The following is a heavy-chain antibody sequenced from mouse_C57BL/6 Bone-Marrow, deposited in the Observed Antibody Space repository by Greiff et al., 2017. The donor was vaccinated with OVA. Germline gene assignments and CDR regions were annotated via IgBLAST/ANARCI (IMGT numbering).Heavy chain of an antibody. CDR1: GYTFTSYW. Sequence: QVQLQQPGAELVRPGTSVKLSRKASGYTFTSYWMHWVKQRPGQGLEWIGVIDPSDSYTNYNQKFKGKATLTVDTSSSTAYMQLSSLTSEDSAVYYCARDGYYVDYAMDYWGQGTSVTVSS. CDR2: IDPSDSYT. J-gene: IGHJ4*01. V-gene: IGHV1-59*01. D-gene: IGHD2-3*01. CDR3: ARDGYYVDYAMDY.